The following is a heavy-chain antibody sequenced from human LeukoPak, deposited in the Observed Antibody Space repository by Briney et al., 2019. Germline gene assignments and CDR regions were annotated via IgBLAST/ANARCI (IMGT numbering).Heavy chain of an antibody. V-gene: IGHV3-23*01. Sequence: PGGSLRLSCAASGFTFSSFAMTWVRRAPGKELEWVSDMSGSGGRTFYADSVRGRFTISRDNSKNALYLQMNSLRAEDTAIYFCAKPPSGQTYPGLGMTIFGGDPYYFDYWGQGTLVTVSS. CDR3: AKPPSGQTYPGLGMTIFGGDPYYFDY. CDR2: MSGSGGRT. CDR1: GFTFSSFA. J-gene: IGHJ4*02. D-gene: IGHD3-3*01.